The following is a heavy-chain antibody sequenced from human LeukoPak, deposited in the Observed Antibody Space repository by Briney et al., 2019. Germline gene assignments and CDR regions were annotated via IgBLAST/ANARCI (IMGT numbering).Heavy chain of an antibody. CDR1: GFTFSDYY. V-gene: IGHV3-11*01. Sequence: GGSLRLSCAASGFTFSDYYMSWIRQAPGKGLEWVSYISSSGSTIYYADSAKGRFTISRDNAKNSLYLQMNSLRAEDTAVYYCASSTVTTVYYYYGMDVWGQGTTVTVSS. CDR3: ASSTVTTVYYYYGMDV. CDR2: ISSSGSTI. J-gene: IGHJ6*02. D-gene: IGHD4-17*01.